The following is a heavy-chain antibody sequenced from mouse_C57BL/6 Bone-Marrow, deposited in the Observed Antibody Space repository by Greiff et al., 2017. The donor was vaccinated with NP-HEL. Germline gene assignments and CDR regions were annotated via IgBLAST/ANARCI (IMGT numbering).Heavy chain of an antibody. V-gene: IGHV1-74*01. Sequence: VQLQQPGAELVKPGASVKVSCKASGYTFTSYWMHWVKQRPGQGLEWIGRIYPSDSDTNYNQKFKGKATLTVDKSSSTAYMQLSSLTSEDSAVYYCAIEKGYDYEGPWFAYWGKGTLVTVSA. J-gene: IGHJ3*01. D-gene: IGHD2-4*01. CDR2: IYPSDSDT. CDR1: GYTFTSYW. CDR3: AIEKGYDYEGPWFAY.